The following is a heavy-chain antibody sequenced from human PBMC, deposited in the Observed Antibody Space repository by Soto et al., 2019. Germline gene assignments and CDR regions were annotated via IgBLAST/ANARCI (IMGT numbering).Heavy chain of an antibody. D-gene: IGHD3-22*01. J-gene: IGHJ4*02. CDR3: AHSMTMIEVVVTNAGGGSSCDY. CDR1: GFSLSTSGVG. CDR2: IYWNDDK. V-gene: IGHV2-5*01. Sequence: QITLKESGPTLVKPTQTLTLTCTFSGFSLSTSGVGVGWIRQPPGKALEWLALIYWNDDKRYSPSLKSRCTTTKDITKNQVVLTMTNMDRVDTATYSCAHSMTMIEVVVTNAGGGSSCDYWGQGTLVTVSS.